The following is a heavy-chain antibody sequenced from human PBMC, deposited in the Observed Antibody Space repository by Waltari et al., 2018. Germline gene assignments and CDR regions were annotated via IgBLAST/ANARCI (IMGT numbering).Heavy chain of an antibody. CDR3: TRRGGVIAGGGRCHGMDV. D-gene: IGHD6-13*01. Sequence: QLQLEESGPGLVKPSETLSLTCTVSGGSISTTTNFWGWIRQPPGKGLEWIGSVSYSGTTYYNPSLKSRVTISADTSKNQVSLNLNSVTAADTAVYYCTRRGGVIAGGGRCHGMDVWGQGTTVTVSS. CDR2: VSYSGTT. CDR1: GGSISTTTNF. V-gene: IGHV4-39*01. J-gene: IGHJ6*02.